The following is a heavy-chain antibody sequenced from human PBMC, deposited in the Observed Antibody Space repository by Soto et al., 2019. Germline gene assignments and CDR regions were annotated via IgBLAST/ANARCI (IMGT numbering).Heavy chain of an antibody. Sequence: IQLVQSAGAVTRPGASVRVSCKASAYTFNTFGFTWVRRAPGQGLEWMGCISGYGGKRHYSRKLQGRITLTADPSTSTSYMELRNLTSDDTAVYYCARGWGQYFGVNDFWGQGKLVTVSS. CDR3: ARGWGQYFGVNDF. CDR1: AYTFNTFG. CDR2: ISGYGGKR. J-gene: IGHJ4*02. V-gene: IGHV1-18*01. D-gene: IGHD2-21*02.